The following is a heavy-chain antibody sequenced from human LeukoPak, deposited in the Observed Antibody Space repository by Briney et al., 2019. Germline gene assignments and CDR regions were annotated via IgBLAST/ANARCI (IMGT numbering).Heavy chain of an antibody. CDR2: ISYDGSNK. CDR1: GFTLSSYA. D-gene: IGHD4-17*01. V-gene: IGHV3-30-3*01. Sequence: GGSLRLSCAASGFTLSSYAMHWVRQAPGKGLEWVAVISYDGSNKYYADSVKGRFTISRDNSKNTLYLQMNSLRAEDTAVYYCARVDYGDYSKDFDYWGQGTLVTVSS. CDR3: ARVDYGDYSKDFDY. J-gene: IGHJ4*02.